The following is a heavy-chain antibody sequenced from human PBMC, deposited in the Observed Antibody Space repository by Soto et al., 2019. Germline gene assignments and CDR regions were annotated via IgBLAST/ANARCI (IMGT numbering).Heavy chain of an antibody. D-gene: IGHD4-17*01. CDR2: IYHSGST. J-gene: IGHJ3*02. CDR3: ASTHYGGNSSGAFDI. V-gene: IGHV4-30-2*01. CDR1: GGSISSGGYS. Sequence: QLQLQESGSGLVKPSQTLSLTCAVSGGSISSGGYSWSWIRQPPGKGLEWIGYIYHSGSTYYNPSLKSRVTISVDRSKNQSSLKLSSVTAADTAVYYCASTHYGGNSSGAFDIWGQGTMVTVSS.